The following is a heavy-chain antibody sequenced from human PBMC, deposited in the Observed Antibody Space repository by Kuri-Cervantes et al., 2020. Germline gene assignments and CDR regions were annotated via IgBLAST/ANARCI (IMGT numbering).Heavy chain of an antibody. V-gene: IGHV1-69*13. CDR2: IIPIFGTA. CDR1: GGTFSSYA. CDR3: ATSSSWYNHNWFDP. D-gene: IGHD6-13*01. J-gene: IGHJ5*02. Sequence: SVKVSCKASGGTFSSYAISWVRQAPGQGLEWMGGIIPIFGTANYAQKFQGRVTITADESTSTAYMELSSLRSEDTAVYYCATSSSWYNHNWFDPWGQGTTVTVSS.